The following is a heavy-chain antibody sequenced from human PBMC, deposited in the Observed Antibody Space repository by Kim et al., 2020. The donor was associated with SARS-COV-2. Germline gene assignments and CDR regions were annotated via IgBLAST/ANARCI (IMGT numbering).Heavy chain of an antibody. CDR1: GFTFSSYS. V-gene: IGHV3-21*01. D-gene: IGHD2-15*01. J-gene: IGHJ4*02. CDR2: ISSSSGYK. Sequence: GGSLRLSCAASGFTFSSYSMNWVRQAPGKGLEWVSSISSSSGYKYYADSVKGRFTISRDNAKNSLYLQMNSLRAEDTAVYYCARGQVDLPDYWGQGTLVTVSS. CDR3: ARGQVDLPDY.